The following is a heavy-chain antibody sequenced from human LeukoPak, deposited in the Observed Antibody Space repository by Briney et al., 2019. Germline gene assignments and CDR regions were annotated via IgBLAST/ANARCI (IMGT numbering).Heavy chain of an antibody. Sequence: LRLSCAVSGFTFTDFYLSWIRQPPGKGLEWIGYIYYSGSTYYNPSLKSRVTISVDTSKNQFSLKLSSVTAADTAVYYCARGYLDDSSENWGQGTLVTVSS. J-gene: IGHJ4*02. CDR1: GFTFTDFY. V-gene: IGHV4-30-4*08. CDR2: IYYSGST. D-gene: IGHD3-22*01. CDR3: ARGYLDDSSEN.